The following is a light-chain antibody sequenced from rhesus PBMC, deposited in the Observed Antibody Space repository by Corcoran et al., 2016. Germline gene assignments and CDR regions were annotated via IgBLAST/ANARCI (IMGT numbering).Light chain of an antibody. V-gene: IGKV2-72*01. CDR2: GGS. CDR1: QSLLHSNGNTY. Sequence: DIVMTQTPLSLPITPGEPASISCRSSQSLLHSNGNTYLHWSLQKPGQSPQLMSYGGSNRDSGVPDRCKGSGSGTDFKLKIRKVEAEDVVVYYCVQAKAFPYSFGQGTKVEIK. CDR3: VQAKAFPYS. J-gene: IGKJ2*01.